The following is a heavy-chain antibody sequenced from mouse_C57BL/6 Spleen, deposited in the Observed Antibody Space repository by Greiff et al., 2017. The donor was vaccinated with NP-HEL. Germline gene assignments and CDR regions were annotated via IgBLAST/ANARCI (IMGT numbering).Heavy chain of an antibody. J-gene: IGHJ4*01. Sequence: QVQLQQSGAELVKPGASVKMSCKASGYTFTSYWITWVKQRPGQGLEWIGDIYPGSGSTNYNEKFKSKATLTVDTSSSTAYMQLSSLTSEDSAVYYCSRLRQSYYYAMDYWGQGTSVTVSS. CDR3: SRLRQSYYYAMDY. CDR1: GYTFTSYW. V-gene: IGHV1-55*01. D-gene: IGHD2-2*01. CDR2: IYPGSGST.